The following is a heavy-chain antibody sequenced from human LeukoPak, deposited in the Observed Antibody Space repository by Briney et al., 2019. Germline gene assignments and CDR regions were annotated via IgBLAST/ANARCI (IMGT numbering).Heavy chain of an antibody. D-gene: IGHD6-19*01. V-gene: IGHV3-21*04. J-gene: IGHJ4*02. CDR1: GFTFSNYN. CDR3: ARNSGWFRFDY. CDR2: ISTRGTYI. Sequence: GGSLRLSCAASGFTFSNYNMNWVRQAPGKGLEWVSSISTRGTYIYYAGSVKGRFTISRDNAKNSLYLQMNSLRAEDTAVYYCARNSGWFRFDYWGQGTLVTVSS.